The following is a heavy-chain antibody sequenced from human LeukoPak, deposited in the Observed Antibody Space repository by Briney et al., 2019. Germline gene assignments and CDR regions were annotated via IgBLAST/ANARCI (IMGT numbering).Heavy chain of an antibody. CDR2: IRQDGSQK. V-gene: IGHV3-7*03. D-gene: IGHD3-10*01. J-gene: IGHJ4*02. CDR3: AKDISGGSPQANDC. CDR1: GFTFSNYW. Sequence: PGGSLRLSCAASGFTFSNYWMNWVRQAPEKGLEWVANIRQDGSQKYYVDSVKGRFTISRDNAKNSLYLQMNSLRADDTAVYFCAKDISGGSPQANDCWGQGTLVTVSS.